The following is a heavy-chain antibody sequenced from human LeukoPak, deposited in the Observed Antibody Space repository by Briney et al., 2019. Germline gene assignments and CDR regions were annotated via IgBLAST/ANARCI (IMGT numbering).Heavy chain of an antibody. CDR2: IYSGGST. Sequence: GGSLRLSCAASGFTVSSNYMSWVRQAPGKGLEWVSVIYSGGSTYYADSVKGRFTISRDNSKNTLYLQMNSLRAEDTAVYYCARGYCSSTSCPEYFQHWGQGALVIVSS. CDR1: GFTVSSNY. J-gene: IGHJ1*01. D-gene: IGHD2-2*01. V-gene: IGHV3-66*01. CDR3: ARGYCSSTSCPEYFQH.